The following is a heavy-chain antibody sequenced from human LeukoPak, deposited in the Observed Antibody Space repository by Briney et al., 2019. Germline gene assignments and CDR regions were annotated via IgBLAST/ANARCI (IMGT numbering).Heavy chain of an antibody. CDR3: ARFATAIDAFDI. CDR1: GYTFTGYY. Sequence: ASVKVSCKASGYTFTGYYMHGVRQAPGQGLEWMGWINPNSGGTNYAQKFQGRVTMTRDTSISTAYMELSRLRSDDTAVYYCARFATAIDAFDIWGQGTMVTVSS. CDR2: INPNSGGT. D-gene: IGHD2-21*02. J-gene: IGHJ3*02. V-gene: IGHV1-2*02.